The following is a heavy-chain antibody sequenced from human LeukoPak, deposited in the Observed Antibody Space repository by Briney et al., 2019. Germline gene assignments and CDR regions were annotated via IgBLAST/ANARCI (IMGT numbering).Heavy chain of an antibody. J-gene: IGHJ3*02. CDR1: GLTASSNY. D-gene: IGHD1-26*01. CDR2: TYSGSSA. Sequence: IQPGGSLRLSCAASGLTASSNYMSWVRQAPGKGLEWVSVTYSGSSADYADSVKGRFTISRDNAKNSLYLQMNSLRAEDTAVYYCARDFRPFSGSYRPPGAFDIWGQGTMVTVSS. V-gene: IGHV3-53*01. CDR3: ARDFRPFSGSYRPPGAFDI.